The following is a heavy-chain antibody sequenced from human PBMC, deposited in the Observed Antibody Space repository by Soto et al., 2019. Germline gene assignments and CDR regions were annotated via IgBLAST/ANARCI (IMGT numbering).Heavy chain of an antibody. D-gene: IGHD6-13*01. CDR3: ARQYSSSWYYHY. Sequence: SETLSLTCTVSGGTIISSYWSWIRQPPGKGLEWIGYIYDSGSTYYNPSLKSRVTISVDTSKNQFSLKLSSVTAADTAVYYCARQYSSSWYYHYWGQGTLVTVSS. CDR1: GGTIISSY. J-gene: IGHJ4*02. V-gene: IGHV4-59*08. CDR2: IYDSGST.